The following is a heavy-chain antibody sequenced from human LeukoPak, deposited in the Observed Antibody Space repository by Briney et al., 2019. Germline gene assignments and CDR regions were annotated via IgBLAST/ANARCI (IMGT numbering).Heavy chain of an antibody. D-gene: IGHD6-13*01. CDR3: ARDRSRPNPFFDS. CDR2: IHHRGST. J-gene: IGHJ4*02. CDR1: GGSISSDDYY. Sequence: PSHTLSLTCTVSGGSISSDDYYWSWIRQPPGKGLEWIGYIHHRGSTFYNPSLKSRVTMSVDTSKNQFSLRLSSVTAADTAVYFCARDRSRPNPFFDSWGQGTLVTVSS. V-gene: IGHV4-30-4*01.